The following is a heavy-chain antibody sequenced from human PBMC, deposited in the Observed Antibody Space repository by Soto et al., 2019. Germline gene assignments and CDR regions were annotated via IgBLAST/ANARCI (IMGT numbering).Heavy chain of an antibody. D-gene: IGHD2-2*01. CDR2: MNPNSGNT. CDR1: GSTFTSYD. CDR3: ARARGYCSSTSCYNDY. Sequence: QVQLVQSGAEVKKPGASVKVSCQASGSTFTSYDINWVRQATGQGLEWMGGMNPNSGNTGYAQKLQGRVTMTRNTSISTAYMELSSLRSEDTAVYYCARARGYCSSTSCYNDYWGQGTLVTVSS. J-gene: IGHJ4*02. V-gene: IGHV1-8*01.